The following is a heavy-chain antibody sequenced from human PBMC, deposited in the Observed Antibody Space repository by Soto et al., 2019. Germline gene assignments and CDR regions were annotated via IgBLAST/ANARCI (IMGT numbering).Heavy chain of an antibody. CDR2: IKQDGSEK. J-gene: IGHJ4*02. Sequence: EVPLVESGGGLVQPGGSLRLSCAASGFTFSDYWMNWVRQAPGKGLEWVANIKQDGSEKYYVDSVKGRFTISRDNAEKSLYLQMNSLRAEDTAVYYCARDLNRWGFGVFDCWGQGTLVTVSS. CDR1: GFTFSDYW. V-gene: IGHV3-7*03. CDR3: ARDLNRWGFGVFDC. D-gene: IGHD3-3*01.